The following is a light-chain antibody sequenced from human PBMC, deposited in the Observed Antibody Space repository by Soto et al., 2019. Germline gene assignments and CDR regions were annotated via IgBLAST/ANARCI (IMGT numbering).Light chain of an antibody. CDR3: HQSHSVPGT. J-gene: IGKJ1*01. CDR2: AAS. V-gene: IGKV1-39*01. Sequence: EIQVTQRPSFQSSSVGDRVTITCVASQNIGVYLNWYQQKPGKAPKLLIYAASSLQSGVSSRFSGSGSATDFTLTISSLLPEDFATYYCHQSHSVPGTFGQGTKVDI. CDR1: QNIGVY.